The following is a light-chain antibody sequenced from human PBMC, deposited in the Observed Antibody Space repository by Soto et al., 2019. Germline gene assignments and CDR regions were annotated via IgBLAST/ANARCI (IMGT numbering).Light chain of an antibody. CDR2: DVT. CDR3: SSYTTSGVGV. V-gene: IGLV2-14*03. Sequence: QSALTQPASVSGSPGQSITISCTGTDSDVGGYNYVSWYQHHPGNAPKVMIYDVTYRPSGVSNRFSGSKSGNTASLTISGLQAEDEADYYCSSYTTSGVGVFGGGTKLTVL. CDR1: DSDVGGYNY. J-gene: IGLJ2*01.